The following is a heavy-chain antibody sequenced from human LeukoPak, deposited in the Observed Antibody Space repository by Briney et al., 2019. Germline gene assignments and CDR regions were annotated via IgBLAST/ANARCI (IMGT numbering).Heavy chain of an antibody. CDR3: ARTRAVSWWDGEEFDF. J-gene: IGHJ4*02. CDR1: GYTFSKCG. D-gene: IGHD1-26*01. V-gene: IGHV1-18*01. Sequence: ASVKVSCKASGYTFSKCGIIWVRQAPAQGLEWMGWISSHGKTIFAQKFQGRLTMATDTSTSTPYIHLWSLRPADTALSYCARTRAVSWWDGEEFDFWGQRALVTVSS. CDR2: ISSHGKT.